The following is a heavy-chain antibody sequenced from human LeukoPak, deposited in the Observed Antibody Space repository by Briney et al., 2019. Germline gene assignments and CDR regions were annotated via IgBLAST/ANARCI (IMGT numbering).Heavy chain of an antibody. CDR1: GGTFSSYA. V-gene: IGHV1-69*05. CDR3: AREPVYNWGPYFDY. CDR2: IIPIFGTA. J-gene: IGHJ4*02. Sequence: SVKVSCKASGGTFSSYAISWVRQAPGQGLEWMGGIIPIFGTANYAQKFQGRGTITTDESTRTAYMELSSLRSEDTAVYYCAREPVYNWGPYFDYWGQGTLVTVSS. D-gene: IGHD5-24*01.